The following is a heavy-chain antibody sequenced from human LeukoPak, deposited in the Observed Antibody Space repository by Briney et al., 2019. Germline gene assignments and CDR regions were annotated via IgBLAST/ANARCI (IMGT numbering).Heavy chain of an antibody. D-gene: IGHD2-21*02. CDR3: GRSDWPSYFDY. CDR1: GASISSYY. V-gene: IGHV4-59*05. CDR2: IYYSGST. J-gene: IGHJ4*02. Sequence: PSETLSLTCTVSGASISSYYWSWVRQPPGKGLEWIGSIYYSGSTFYNPPLKSRVTISEDTSKSQFSLKLISVTAADTAVYYCGRSDWPSYFDYWGQGTLVTVSS.